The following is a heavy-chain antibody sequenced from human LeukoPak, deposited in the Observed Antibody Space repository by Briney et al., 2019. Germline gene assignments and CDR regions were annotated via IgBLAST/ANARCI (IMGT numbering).Heavy chain of an antibody. Sequence: PGGSLRLSCAASGFTFSSFAMNWVRQAPGKGLEWVSFISSSSSSISYTDSVKGRFTISRDNGKNSLYLQMNSLRAEDTAVYYCAILGYILTGQFDYWGQGTLVTVSS. CDR3: AILGYILTGQFDY. D-gene: IGHD3-9*01. J-gene: IGHJ4*02. CDR1: GFTFSSFA. V-gene: IGHV3-21*01. CDR2: ISSSSSSI.